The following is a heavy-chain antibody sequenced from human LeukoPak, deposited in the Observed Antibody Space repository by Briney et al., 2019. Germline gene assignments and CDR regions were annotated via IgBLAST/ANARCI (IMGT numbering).Heavy chain of an antibody. Sequence: TSETLSLTCAVSGGSFSDSSWTLIRQSPGKGLEWIGDINHGGSTTYNPSLKSRVIISIDTSKSQFSLKMSSVTAADMAVYYCAREHTIYPLRSRAQFFDFWGQGTLVTVSS. CDR2: INHGGST. CDR1: GGSFSDSS. D-gene: IGHD3-3*01. CDR3: AREHTIYPLRSRAQFFDF. J-gene: IGHJ4*02. V-gene: IGHV4-34*01.